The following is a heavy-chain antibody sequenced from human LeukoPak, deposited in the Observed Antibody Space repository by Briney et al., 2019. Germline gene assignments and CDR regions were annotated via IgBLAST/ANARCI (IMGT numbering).Heavy chain of an antibody. CDR2: IRSDGTNK. D-gene: IGHD4-23*01. Sequence: GGSLRLSCAASGFTFNSYGMYWVRQAPGKGLEWVAFIRSDGTNKYYADSVRGRFTISRDNSKNTLYLQMNSLRAEDTAVYYCARDYGGSSPFDYWGQGTLVTVSS. J-gene: IGHJ4*02. CDR3: ARDYGGSSPFDY. V-gene: IGHV3-30*02. CDR1: GFTFNSYG.